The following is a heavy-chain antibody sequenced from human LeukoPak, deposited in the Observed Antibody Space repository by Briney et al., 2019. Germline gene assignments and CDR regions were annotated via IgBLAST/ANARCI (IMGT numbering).Heavy chain of an antibody. D-gene: IGHD5-18*01. J-gene: IGHJ4*02. CDR2: ISTYNGNT. CDR1: GYTFTSYG. V-gene: IGHV1-18*01. Sequence: WASVKVSCKASGYTFTSYGISWVRQAPGQGLEWMGWISTYNGNTKYAQNLQGRVTMTTDTSTSTAYMELRTLRSDDTAVYYCARTWIQLWLRFDYWSQGTLVTVSS. CDR3: ARTWIQLWLRFDY.